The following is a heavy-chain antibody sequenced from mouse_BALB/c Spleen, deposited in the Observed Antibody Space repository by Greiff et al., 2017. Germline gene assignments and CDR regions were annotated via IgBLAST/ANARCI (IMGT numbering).Heavy chain of an antibody. D-gene: IGHD2-2*01. CDR2: IDPANGNT. CDR1: GFNIKDTY. J-gene: IGHJ3*01. CDR3: AREGNYGYDEFAY. V-gene: IGHV14-3*02. Sequence: EVQLQESGAELVKPGASVKLSCTASGFNIKDTYMHWVKQRPEQGLEWIGRIDPANGNTKYDPKFQGKATITADTSSNTAYLQLSSLTSEDTAVYYCAREGNYGYDEFAYWGQGTLVTVSA.